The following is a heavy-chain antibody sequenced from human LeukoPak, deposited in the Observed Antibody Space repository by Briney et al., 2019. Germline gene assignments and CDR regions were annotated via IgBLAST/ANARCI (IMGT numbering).Heavy chain of an antibody. CDR3: ARGRIVQPHSSGWYRKGCYWFDP. Sequence: PGGSLRLSCAASGFTFSSYAMSWIRQPPGKGLEWIGEINHSGSTNYNPSLKSRVTISVDTSKNQFSLKLSSVTAADTAVYYCARGRIVQPHSSGWYRKGCYWFDPWGQGTLVTVSS. CDR2: INHSGST. V-gene: IGHV4-34*01. CDR1: GFTFSSYA. D-gene: IGHD6-19*01. J-gene: IGHJ5*02.